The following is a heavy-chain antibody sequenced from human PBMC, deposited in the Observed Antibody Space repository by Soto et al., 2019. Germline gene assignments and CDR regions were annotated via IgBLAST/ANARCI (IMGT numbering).Heavy chain of an antibody. V-gene: IGHV3-23*01. CDR2: ISTSGAYT. CDR3: AKDPYASPGATGPYGMDV. Sequence: EVQLLESGGGLVQPGGSLRLSCAASGFTFSSYAMSWVHQAPGKGLEWVSAISTSGAYTYYADSVKGRFTTSRDNSNNTLYLQLNSPRAEDTAVYYCAKDPYASPGATGPYGMDVWGQGTTVTVSS. D-gene: IGHD2-2*01. CDR1: GFTFSSYA. J-gene: IGHJ6*02.